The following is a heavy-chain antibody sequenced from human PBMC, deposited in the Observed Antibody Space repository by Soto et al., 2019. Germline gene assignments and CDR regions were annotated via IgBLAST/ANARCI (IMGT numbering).Heavy chain of an antibody. D-gene: IGHD3-10*01. CDR3: ARGGSGTYHV. CDR2: TYYRGNT. Sequence: QVQLQESGPGLVKPSQTLTLTCTVSDDSITGGGYFWTWIRQLPGKGLEWLGSTYYRGNTFYNPSLRSRRTISLDPTQGRVSLRVTSVTAADTAIYFCARGGSGTYHVWGQGTLVIVSS. J-gene: IGHJ4*02. V-gene: IGHV4-31*02. CDR1: DDSITGGGYF.